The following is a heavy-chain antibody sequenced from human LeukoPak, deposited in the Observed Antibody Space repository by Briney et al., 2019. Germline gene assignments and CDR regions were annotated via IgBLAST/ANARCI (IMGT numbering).Heavy chain of an antibody. CDR3: ASFSRYQLPYYMDV. CDR1: GYTVTRYY. D-gene: IGHD2-2*01. CDR2: INPNSGGT. V-gene: IGHV1-2*02. J-gene: IGHJ6*03. Sequence: ASVKVSYKASGYTVTRYYMHWVRQAPGQGLEWMGWINPNSGGTNYAQKFQGRVTMTRDTSISTAYMELSRPRSDDTAVYYCASFSRYQLPYYMDVWGKGTPVTVSS.